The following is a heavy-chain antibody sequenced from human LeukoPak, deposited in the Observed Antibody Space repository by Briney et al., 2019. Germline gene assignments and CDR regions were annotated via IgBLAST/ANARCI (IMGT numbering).Heavy chain of an antibody. V-gene: IGHV3-7*04. CDR1: GFTLSRYW. J-gene: IGHJ4*02. CDR3: ARDRDYYNYFDY. D-gene: IGHD3-10*01. Sequence: PGGSLRLSCAASGFTLSRYWMSWVRQAPGKGLEWMANIKHDGSEKYYVVSVKGRFTISRDNAKNSLYLQMNSLRGEDTAVYYCARDRDYYNYFDYWGQGTLVTVSS. CDR2: IKHDGSEK.